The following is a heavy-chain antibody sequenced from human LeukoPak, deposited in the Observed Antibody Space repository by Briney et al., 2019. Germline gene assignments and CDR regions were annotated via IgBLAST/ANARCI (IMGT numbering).Heavy chain of an antibody. CDR3: AKDLDSSSWYLFIPFDY. CDR1: GFTFSSYA. CDR2: ISGSGGST. V-gene: IGHV3-23*01. J-gene: IGHJ4*02. Sequence: GGSLRLSCAASGFTFSSYAMSWVRQAPGKGQEWVSAISGSGGSTYYADSVKGRFTISRDNSKNTLYLQMNSLRAEDTAVYYCAKDLDSSSWYLFIPFDYWGQGTLVTVSS. D-gene: IGHD6-13*01.